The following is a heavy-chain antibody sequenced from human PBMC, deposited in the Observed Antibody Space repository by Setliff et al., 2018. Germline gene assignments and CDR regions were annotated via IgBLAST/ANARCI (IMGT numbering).Heavy chain of an antibody. Sequence: GASVKVSCKTSGYTFNSYGYSWVRQAPGQGLEWMGWISAYNGKTKYAQKLQGRVTMTTDTSTSTAYMELRSLRSEDTAMYYCARLSAPIDYWGQGTLVTVSS. D-gene: IGHD3-10*01. CDR3: ARLSAPIDY. CDR1: GYTFNSYG. J-gene: IGHJ4*02. V-gene: IGHV1-18*01. CDR2: ISAYNGKT.